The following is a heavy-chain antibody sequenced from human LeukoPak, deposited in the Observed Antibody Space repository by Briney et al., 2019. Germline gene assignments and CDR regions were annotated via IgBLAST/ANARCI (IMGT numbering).Heavy chain of an antibody. Sequence: ASVKVSCMASGYTFTGYYMHWVRQAPGQGLEWMGWINPNSGGTNYAQKFQGRVTMTRDTSISTAYMELSRLRSDDTAVYYCARALAAAGKGDWFDPWGQGTLVTVSS. CDR1: GYTFTGYY. V-gene: IGHV1-2*02. CDR3: ARALAAAGKGDWFDP. D-gene: IGHD6-13*01. J-gene: IGHJ5*02. CDR2: INPNSGGT.